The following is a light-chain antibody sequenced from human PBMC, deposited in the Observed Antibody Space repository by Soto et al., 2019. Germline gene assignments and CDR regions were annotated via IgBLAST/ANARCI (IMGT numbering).Light chain of an antibody. J-gene: IGKJ4*01. CDR1: QRFGSK. CDR3: QHSYNSPLT. V-gene: IGKV3-15*01. CDR2: GAS. Sequence: EIMMTQSPATLSVSRGERATLSCRASQRFGSKLAWYQQRRGEPPRLLLYGASTRATGIPARFSGSGSGTEFTLTISSLQSEDFAIYYCQHSYNSPLTFGEATKVDIK.